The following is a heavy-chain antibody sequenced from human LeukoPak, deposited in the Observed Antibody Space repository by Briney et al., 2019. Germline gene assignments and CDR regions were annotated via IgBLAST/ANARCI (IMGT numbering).Heavy chain of an antibody. J-gene: IGHJ4*02. CDR1: GFTFSDYY. CDR2: ISSTSSYI. V-gene: IGHV3-11*06. D-gene: IGHD4-17*01. CDR3: AKRNGDYYQSFDY. Sequence: PGGSLRLSCAASGFTFSDYYMSWIRQAPGKGLEWVSYISSTSSYINYADSVRGRFTISRDNAENSLYLQMNSLRAEDTAVYYCAKRNGDYYQSFDYWGQGTLVTVSS.